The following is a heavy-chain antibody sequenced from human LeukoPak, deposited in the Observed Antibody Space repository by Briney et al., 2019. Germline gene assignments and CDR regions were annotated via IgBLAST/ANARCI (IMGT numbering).Heavy chain of an antibody. CDR3: ARDWRGRGVIISNYFDY. V-gene: IGHV3-30*04. Sequence: GGSLRLSCAASGFTFSSYAMHWVRQAPGKGLEWVAVISYDGSNKYYADSVKGRFTISRDNSKNTLYLQMNSLRDEDTAVYYCARDWRGRGVIISNYFDYWGQGTLVTVSS. J-gene: IGHJ4*02. CDR2: ISYDGSNK. D-gene: IGHD3-10*01. CDR1: GFTFSSYA.